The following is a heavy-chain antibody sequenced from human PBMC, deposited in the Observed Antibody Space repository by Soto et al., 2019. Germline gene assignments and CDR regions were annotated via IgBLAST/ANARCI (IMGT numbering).Heavy chain of an antibody. J-gene: IGHJ4*02. CDR3: ARSEATVLDN. V-gene: IGHV4-4*02. Sequence: QVQLQESGPGLVKPSGTLSLTCTVSGGSMSSSNWWNWVRQPPGKGLEWIGEAHHSGRTNYNPSLKSRVPRSVDKSKNRFSLKLSSVTAGDTAGYYCARSEATVLDNWGQGTLVTVSS. CDR2: AHHSGRT. D-gene: IGHD4-17*01. CDR1: GGSMSSSNW.